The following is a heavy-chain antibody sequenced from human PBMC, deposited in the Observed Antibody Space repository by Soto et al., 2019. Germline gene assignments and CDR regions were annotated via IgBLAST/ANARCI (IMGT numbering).Heavy chain of an antibody. D-gene: IGHD6-13*01. V-gene: IGHV3-30-3*01. Sequence: QVQLVASGGGVVQPGRSLRLSCAASGFTFSSYAMHWVRQAPGKGLEWVAVISYDGSNKYYADSVKGRFTISRDNSKNTLYLQMNSLRAEDTAVYYCARDPGYSSSWSLAYYFDYWGQGTLVTVSS. CDR3: ARDPGYSSSWSLAYYFDY. J-gene: IGHJ4*02. CDR2: ISYDGSNK. CDR1: GFTFSSYA.